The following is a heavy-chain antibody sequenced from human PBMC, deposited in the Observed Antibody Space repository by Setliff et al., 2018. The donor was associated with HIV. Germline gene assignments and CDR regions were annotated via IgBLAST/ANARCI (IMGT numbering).Heavy chain of an antibody. CDR1: GGSFSGYY. J-gene: IGHJ4*02. CDR2: INHSGST. V-gene: IGHV4-34*01. Sequence: SETLSLTCAVYGGSFSGYYWSWIRQPPGKGLEWIGEINHSGSTNYNPSLKSRVTISVDTSKNQFSLKLSSVTAADTAVYYCARDSGSYLPYYFDYWGQGTLVTVSS. D-gene: IGHD1-26*01. CDR3: ARDSGSYLPYYFDY.